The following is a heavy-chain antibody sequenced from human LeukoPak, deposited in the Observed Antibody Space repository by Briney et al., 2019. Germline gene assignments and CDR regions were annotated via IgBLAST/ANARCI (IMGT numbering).Heavy chain of an antibody. CDR2: INHSGST. CDR3: AREPGYCSGGRCYGGWFDP. D-gene: IGHD2-15*01. J-gene: IGHJ5*02. CDR1: GGSFSGYY. V-gene: IGHV4-34*01. Sequence: SETLSLTCGVSGGSFSGYYWSWIRQPPGKGLEWIGEINHSGSTNYNPSLKSRVTISLDTSNNQLSLKLSSVTAADTAVYYCAREPGYCSGGRCYGGWFDPWGQGTLVTVSS.